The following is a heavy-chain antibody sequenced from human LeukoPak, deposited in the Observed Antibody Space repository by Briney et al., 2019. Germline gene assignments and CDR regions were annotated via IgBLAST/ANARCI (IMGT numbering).Heavy chain of an antibody. CDR2: IIPIFGTA. J-gene: IGHJ4*02. CDR1: GGTFSSYA. CDR3: ARGSRYCSSTSCYEFFGY. Sequence: VASVKVSCKASGGTFSSYAISWVRQAPGQGLEWMGGIIPIFGTANYAQKFQGRVTITADESTSTAYMELSSLRSEDTAVYYCARGSRYCSSTSCYEFFGYWGQGTLVTVSS. D-gene: IGHD2-2*01. V-gene: IGHV1-69*01.